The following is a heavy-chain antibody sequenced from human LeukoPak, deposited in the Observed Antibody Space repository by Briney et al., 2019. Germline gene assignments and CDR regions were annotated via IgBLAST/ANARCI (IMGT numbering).Heavy chain of an antibody. D-gene: IGHD3-3*01. CDR3: ARGTYYDFWSGYPRDSYYYYGMDV. CDR1: GGTFSIYT. CDR2: IIPILGIA. V-gene: IGHV1-69*10. Sequence: SVSVSCKASGGTFSIYTISWVRQAPGQGREWMGGIIPILGIANYAQKFQGRVTITADKSTSTAYMELSSLRSEDTAVYYCARGTYYDFWSGYPRDSYYYYGMDVWGQGTTVTVSS. J-gene: IGHJ6*02.